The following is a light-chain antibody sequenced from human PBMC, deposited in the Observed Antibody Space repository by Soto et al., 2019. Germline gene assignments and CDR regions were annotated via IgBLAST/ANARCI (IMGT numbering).Light chain of an antibody. J-gene: IGKJ2*01. CDR2: GAS. CDR3: QQRSNWPPYT. V-gene: IGKV3D-20*02. CDR1: QSVSSDY. Sequence: EIVLTQSPDTLSLSPGERATLSCRASQSVSSDYLVWYQQTPGQAPRLLIYGASRRATGIPDRFSGSGSGTDFILTISRLEPEDFAVYYCQQRSNWPPYTFGQGTKLEIK.